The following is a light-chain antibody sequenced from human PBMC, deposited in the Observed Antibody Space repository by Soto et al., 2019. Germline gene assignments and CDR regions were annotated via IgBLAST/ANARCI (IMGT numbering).Light chain of an antibody. Sequence: EIVFTQSAGAVSLSPGVRATLSCRASHSVNINLALYQQKPGQAPRLLIFGASSRANGIPARFSGSGSGTDFTLTISSLEPEDVAVYYCQHYRNSPLTFCGGTKV. CDR3: QHYRNSPLT. CDR2: GAS. V-gene: IGKV3-20*01. CDR1: HSVNIN. J-gene: IGKJ4*01.